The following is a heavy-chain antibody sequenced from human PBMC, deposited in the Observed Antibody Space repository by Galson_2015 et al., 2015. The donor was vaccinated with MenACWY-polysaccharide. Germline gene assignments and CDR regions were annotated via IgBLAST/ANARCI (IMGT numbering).Heavy chain of an antibody. CDR1: GFTFSRYG. Sequence: SLRLSCAASGFTFSRYGMHWVRQAPGKGLEWVSFIRYDGSDKYYTDSVKGRFTISRDNSKNTLYLQMNSLRIEDTAVYYCAKDAVPQLQSPSSAFDYWGQGTLVTVSS. V-gene: IGHV3-30*02. CDR2: IRYDGSDK. CDR3: AKDAVPQLQSPSSAFDY. J-gene: IGHJ4*02. D-gene: IGHD1-1*01.